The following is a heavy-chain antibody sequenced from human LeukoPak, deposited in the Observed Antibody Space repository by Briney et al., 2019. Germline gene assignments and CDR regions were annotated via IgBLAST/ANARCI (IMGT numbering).Heavy chain of an antibody. J-gene: IGHJ5*02. Sequence: GGSLRLSCAAAGFTFNNYAMSWVRQAPGKGLKWVSGISSGGSTYYADSVKGRFTISRDNSKNTLYLQMNSLRAEDTALYYCAKGYPPRGYYGSGSYQYNWFDPWGQGTLVTVSS. V-gene: IGHV3-23*01. D-gene: IGHD3-10*01. CDR1: GFTFNNYA. CDR3: AKGYPPRGYYGSGSYQYNWFDP. CDR2: ISSGGST.